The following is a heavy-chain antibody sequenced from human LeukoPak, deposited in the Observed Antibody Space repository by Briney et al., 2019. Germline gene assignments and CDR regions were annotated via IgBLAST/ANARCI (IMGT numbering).Heavy chain of an antibody. D-gene: IGHD1-1*01. Sequence: SETLSLTCAVSGGSFSGHYWSWIRQSPGKGLEWIGEITERGSTNYNPSLKSRGTISRDTSKNHYSPKVSSVTAADTAVYYCTRGPITEDGTLHPPHPGGQGTLVSVS. CDR1: GGSFSGHY. CDR3: TRGPITEDGTLHPPHP. CDR2: ITERGST. J-gene: IGHJ5*02. V-gene: IGHV4-34*01.